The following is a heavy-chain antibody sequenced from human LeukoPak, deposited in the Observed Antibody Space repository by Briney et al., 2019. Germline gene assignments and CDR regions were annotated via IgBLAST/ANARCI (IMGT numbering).Heavy chain of an antibody. CDR2: IYYSGST. J-gene: IGHJ5*02. D-gene: IGHD3-22*01. CDR1: GGSISGGYCF. Sequence: SETLSLTCTVSGGSISGGYCFWMWIRQPPGKGLEWIGSIYYSGSTYYNPSLKSRVTISVDTSKNQFSLKLSTVTAADTAVFYCARRGQLYDTIGCNRGYDPWGQGTLVTVSS. CDR3: ARRGQLYDTIGCNRGYDP. V-gene: IGHV4-39*01.